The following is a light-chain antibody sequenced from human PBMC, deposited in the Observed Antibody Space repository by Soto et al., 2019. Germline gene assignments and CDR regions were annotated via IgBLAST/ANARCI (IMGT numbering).Light chain of an antibody. Sequence: QSALTQPASVSVSPGQSITISCTGTSSDVGSYNLVSWYQQHPGKAPKLMIYDVSNRPSGVSPRFSGAKSGNTASLTIAGLQAEDEADYYCSSYTRRSTYVFGTGTKVTVL. CDR2: DVS. J-gene: IGLJ1*01. CDR3: SSYTRRSTYV. V-gene: IGLV2-14*02. CDR1: SSDVGSYNL.